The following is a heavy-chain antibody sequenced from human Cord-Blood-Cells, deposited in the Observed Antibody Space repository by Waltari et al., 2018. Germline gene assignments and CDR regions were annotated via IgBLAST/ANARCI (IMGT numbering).Heavy chain of an antibody. CDR1: GYTFTGYY. J-gene: IGHJ6*02. CDR2: INPNSGGT. CDR3: ARDRLLDYSNYYYGMDV. Sequence: QVQLVQSGAEVKKPGASVKVSCKASGYTFTGYYMHWVRQAPGQGLEWRGWINPNSGGTNYAQKFQGWVTMTRDTSISTAYMELSRLRSDDTAVYYCARDRLLDYSNYYYGMDVWGQGTTVTVSS. D-gene: IGHD4-4*01. V-gene: IGHV1-2*04.